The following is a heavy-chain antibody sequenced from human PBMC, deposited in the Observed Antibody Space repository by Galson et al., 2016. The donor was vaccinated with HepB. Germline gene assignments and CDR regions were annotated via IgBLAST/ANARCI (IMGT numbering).Heavy chain of an antibody. CDR1: GYTFTSYY. CDR2: INPSDGST. CDR3: VRLFCSSTSCYEGET. J-gene: IGHJ3*01. Sequence: SVKVSCKASGYTFTSYYMHWVRQAPGQGLEWMGLINPSDGSTNYAQKFQGRVSMTRDTSTNTVYMEMSSLRSEDTTVYYCVRLFCSSTSCYEGETWGQGTMVTVSS. V-gene: IGHV1-46*01. D-gene: IGHD2-2*01.